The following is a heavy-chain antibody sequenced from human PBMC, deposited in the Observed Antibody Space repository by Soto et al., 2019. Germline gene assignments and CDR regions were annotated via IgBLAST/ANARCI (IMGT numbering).Heavy chain of an antibody. V-gene: IGHV1-46*01. CDR3: ARDLDGSGSYYTDF. CDR2: INPTSGGT. J-gene: IGHJ4*02. Sequence: QVQLVQSGAEVKKPGASVKVSCKASGYILTSSYMHWVRQAPGQGLEWMGLINPTSGGTAYAQKFQGRVTMTTDTSTNTAYMELRSLRSDDTAVYYCARDLDGSGSYYTDFWGQGTLVTVSS. CDR1: GYILTSSY. D-gene: IGHD3-10*01.